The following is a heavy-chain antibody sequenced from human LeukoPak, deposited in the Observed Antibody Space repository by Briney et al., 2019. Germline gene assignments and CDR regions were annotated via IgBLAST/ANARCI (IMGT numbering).Heavy chain of an antibody. V-gene: IGHV4-59*08. CDR1: GGSIRSYY. CDR2: IYYSGST. J-gene: IGHJ4*02. Sequence: PSETLSLTCTVSGGSIRSYYWNWIRQPPGKGLEWIGYIYYSGSTNYNPSLKSRVTISVDTSKNQFSLKLSSVTAADTAVYYCARFYYYDSSGYYYYSFDYWGQETLVTVSS. CDR3: ARFYYYDSSGYYYYSFDY. D-gene: IGHD3-22*01.